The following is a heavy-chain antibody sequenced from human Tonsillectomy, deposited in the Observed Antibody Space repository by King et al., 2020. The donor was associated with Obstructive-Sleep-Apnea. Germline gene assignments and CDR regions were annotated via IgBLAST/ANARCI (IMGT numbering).Heavy chain of an antibody. J-gene: IGHJ4*02. CDR2: IYYSGTT. V-gene: IGHV4-59*08. Sequence: VQLQESGPGLVKPSETLSLTCTVSGGSLSSYYWSWIRQPPGKGLEWIGYIYYSGTTNNNPSLKSRVTMSVDKSKNQFYLKLSSVNAAETAVYYCARHFYISGYLGCFDYWGQGTLVTVSS. D-gene: IGHD6-19*01. CDR3: ARHFYISGYLGCFDY. CDR1: GGSLSSYY.